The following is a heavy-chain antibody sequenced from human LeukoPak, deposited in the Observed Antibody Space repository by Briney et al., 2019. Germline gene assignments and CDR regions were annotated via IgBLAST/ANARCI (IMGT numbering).Heavy chain of an antibody. D-gene: IGHD3-22*01. Sequence: SETLSLTCTVSGRSVNSGDSYWTWLRQPPGKGLEWFGYIYYSGTTYYNPSLKSRVTISVDTSKNQFSLNLNSVTPADTAVYYRARGAYDSSGRYVYDFDYGGQGTLVTVSS. CDR1: GRSVNSGDSY. J-gene: IGHJ4*02. CDR2: IYYSGTT. CDR3: ARGAYDSSGRYVYDFDY. V-gene: IGHV4-31*03.